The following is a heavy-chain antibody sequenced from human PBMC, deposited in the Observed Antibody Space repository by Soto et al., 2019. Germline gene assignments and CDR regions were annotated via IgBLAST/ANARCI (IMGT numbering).Heavy chain of an antibody. CDR3: AREVAWKWLASWAFDI. V-gene: IGHV4-4*07. D-gene: IGHD6-19*01. CDR2: IYTSGST. J-gene: IGHJ3*02. Sequence: PSETLSLTCTASGFSISRYYWSWIRQPAGKGLEWIGRIYTSGSTNYNPALKSRVNMSVDTSKKQFYLEMRSVTAAATAVYYCAREVAWKWLASWAFDIWGQGTMVTVSS. CDR1: GFSISRYY.